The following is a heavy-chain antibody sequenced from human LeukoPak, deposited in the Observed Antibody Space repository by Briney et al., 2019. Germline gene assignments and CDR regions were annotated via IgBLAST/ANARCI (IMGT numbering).Heavy chain of an antibody. CDR2: ISSVSSSI. D-gene: IGHD6-19*01. CDR1: GFTFSNYR. J-gene: IGHJ4*02. CDR3: ARYSSGWSIDY. V-gene: IGHV3-48*01. Sequence: GGSLRLSCAASGFTFSNYRMNWVRQAPGKGLELVSHISSVSSSIYYADSVKGRFTMSRDNAKNSLYLQMNCLRAEDTAVYHCARYSSGWSIDYWGQGSLVTVSS.